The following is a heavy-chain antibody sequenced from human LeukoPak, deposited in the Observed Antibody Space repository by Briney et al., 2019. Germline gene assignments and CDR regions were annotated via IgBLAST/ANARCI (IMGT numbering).Heavy chain of an antibody. J-gene: IGHJ4*02. CDR2: IKPNDGDT. CDR1: GYTFSGYY. D-gene: IGHD5-24*01. V-gene: IGHV1-2*06. Sequence: GASVKVSCKASGYTFSGYYVHRVRQAPGQGLEWMGRIKPNDGDTKYAQKFQGRVTMTRDTSISTAYMELSSLRSDDTAVYYCTRFEMTTAPFDYWGQGTLVTVSS. CDR3: TRFEMTTAPFDY.